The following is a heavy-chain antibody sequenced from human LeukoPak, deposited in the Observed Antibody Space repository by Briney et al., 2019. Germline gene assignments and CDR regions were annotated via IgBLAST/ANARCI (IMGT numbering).Heavy chain of an antibody. CDR1: GGSISSSSYY. V-gene: IGHV4-39*07. CDR2: IYYSGST. D-gene: IGHD6-13*01. CDR3: ARGSSSWYPNDGMDV. Sequence: PSETLSLTCTVSGGSISSSSYYWGWIRQPPGKGLEWIGSIYYSGSTNYNPSLKSRVTISVDTSKNQFSLKLSSVTAADTAVYYCARGSSSWYPNDGMDVWGQGTTVTVSS. J-gene: IGHJ6*02.